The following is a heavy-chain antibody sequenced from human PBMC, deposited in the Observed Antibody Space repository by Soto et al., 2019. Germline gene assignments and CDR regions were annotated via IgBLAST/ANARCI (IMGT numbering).Heavy chain of an antibody. Sequence: ASVKVSCKASGGTFSSYAISWVRQAPGQGLEWMGGIIPIFGTANYAQKFQGRVTITADESTSTAYMELSSLRSEDTAVYYCARGPINWGYINYYYYGMDVWGQGTTVTVSS. D-gene: IGHD7-27*01. CDR2: IIPIFGTA. CDR1: GGTFSSYA. J-gene: IGHJ6*02. V-gene: IGHV1-69*13. CDR3: ARGPINWGYINYYYYGMDV.